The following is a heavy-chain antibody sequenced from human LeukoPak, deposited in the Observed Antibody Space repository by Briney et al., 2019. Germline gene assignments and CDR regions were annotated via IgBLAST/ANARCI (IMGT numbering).Heavy chain of an antibody. CDR1: GYTFNAYY. Sequence: ASVKVSCKASGYTFNAYYMHWVRQAPGQGLEWMGRINPNSGDTNYAQKFQGRVTMTRDTSISTAYMELSRLRSDDTAVYYCARVGYYGSGSYPDYWGQGTLVTVSS. J-gene: IGHJ4*02. CDR3: ARVGYYGSGSYPDY. D-gene: IGHD3-10*01. V-gene: IGHV1-2*06. CDR2: INPNSGDT.